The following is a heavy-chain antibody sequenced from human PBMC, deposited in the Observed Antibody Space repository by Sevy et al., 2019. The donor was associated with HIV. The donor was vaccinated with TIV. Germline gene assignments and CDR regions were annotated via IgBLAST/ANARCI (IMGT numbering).Heavy chain of an antibody. CDR1: GFTFSSYD. J-gene: IGHJ6*02. Sequence: GGSLRLSCAASGFTFSSYDMHWVRQATGKGLEWVSAIGTAGDTYYPGSVKGRFTISRENAKNSLYLQMNSLRAGDTAVYYCARITSEVGGMDVWGQRTTVTVSS. CDR3: ARITSEVGGMDV. CDR2: IGTAGDT. V-gene: IGHV3-13*01.